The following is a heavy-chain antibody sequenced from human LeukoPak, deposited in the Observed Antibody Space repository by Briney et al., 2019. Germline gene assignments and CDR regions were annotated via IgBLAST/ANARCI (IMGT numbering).Heavy chain of an antibody. CDR3: VRDRGTYRPIDY. D-gene: IGHD1-26*01. Sequence: GGSLRLSCAASAFSLNAHNMNWVRQAPGKGLEWVSSVSYTGTYIYYADSVKGRFTISRDNAQNSLYLQMNSLRAEDTAIYYCVRDRGTYRPIDYWGQGTLVTVSS. CDR2: VSYTGTYI. J-gene: IGHJ4*02. CDR1: AFSLNAHN. V-gene: IGHV3-21*04.